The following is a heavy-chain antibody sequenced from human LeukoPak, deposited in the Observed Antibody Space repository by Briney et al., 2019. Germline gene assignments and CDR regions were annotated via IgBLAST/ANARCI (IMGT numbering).Heavy chain of an antibody. V-gene: IGHV4-39*07. CDR1: GGSISSSSYY. J-gene: IGHJ5*02. CDR3: ARGQGVFDP. CDR2: INHSGST. Sequence: SETLSLTCTVSGGSISSSSYYWGWIRQPPGKGLEWIGEINHSGSTNYNPSLKSRVTISVDTSKNQFSLKLSSVTAADTAVYYCARGQGVFDPWGQGTLVTVSS. D-gene: IGHD3-16*01.